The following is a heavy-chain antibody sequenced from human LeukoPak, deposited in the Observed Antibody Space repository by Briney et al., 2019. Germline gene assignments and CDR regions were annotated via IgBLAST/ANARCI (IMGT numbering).Heavy chain of an antibody. V-gene: IGHV1-18*01. CDR1: GYTFTNYG. CDR2: ISAYNSYT. J-gene: IGHJ4*02. CDR3: ARDHGGYSGYDWADIDY. D-gene: IGHD5-12*01. Sequence: ASVKVSCKASGYTFTNYGISWVRQAPGQGLEWMGWISAYNSYTNYAQKLQGRVTMTTDTSTSTAYMELRSLRSDDTAVYYCARDHGGYSGYDWADIDYWGQGTLVTVSS.